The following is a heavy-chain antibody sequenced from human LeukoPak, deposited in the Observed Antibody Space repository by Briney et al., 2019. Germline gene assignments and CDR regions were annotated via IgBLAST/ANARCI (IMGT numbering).Heavy chain of an antibody. CDR2: IYRDDDK. J-gene: IGHJ4*02. Sequence: SGLTLVNTTQTLTLTCTFSGFSLSTSGVGVGWIRQPPGKALEWLALIYRDDDKRHNPFLKSRLTITKDTSKNQVVLTMTNMDPVDTATYYCAHRRSGYNFNDGDFDYWGQGTLVTVSS. D-gene: IGHD3-22*01. V-gene: IGHV2-5*02. CDR3: AHRRSGYNFNDGDFDY. CDR1: GFSLSTSGVG.